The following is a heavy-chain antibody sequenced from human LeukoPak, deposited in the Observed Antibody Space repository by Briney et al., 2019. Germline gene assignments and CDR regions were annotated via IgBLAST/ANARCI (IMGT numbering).Heavy chain of an antibody. CDR3: ARAITFGGVIDHIDY. CDR2: ISYDGSNK. D-gene: IGHD3-16*02. CDR1: GFTFSSYG. V-gene: IGHV3-30*03. Sequence: GGSLRLSCAASGFTFSSYGMHWVRQAPGKGLEWVAVISYDGSNKYYADSVKGRFTISRDNSKNTLYLQMNSLRAEDTAVYYCARAITFGGVIDHIDYWGQGTLVTVSS. J-gene: IGHJ4*02.